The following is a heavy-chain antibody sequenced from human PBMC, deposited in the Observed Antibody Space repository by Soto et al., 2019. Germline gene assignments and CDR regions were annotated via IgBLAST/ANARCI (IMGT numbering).Heavy chain of an antibody. CDR3: ARDPNYGGNSDAFDI. CDR1: GDSFTSNW. CDR2: IDPSDSYT. Sequence: EVQLVQSGAEVKKPGESLRISCKGSGDSFTSNWISWVRQMPGKGLEWVGRIDPSDSYTNYSPSFQGHVTISADKSVYTAYLQWSSLKASDTAMYYCARDPNYGGNSDAFDIWGQGTMVTVSS. J-gene: IGHJ3*02. V-gene: IGHV5-10-1*01. D-gene: IGHD4-17*01.